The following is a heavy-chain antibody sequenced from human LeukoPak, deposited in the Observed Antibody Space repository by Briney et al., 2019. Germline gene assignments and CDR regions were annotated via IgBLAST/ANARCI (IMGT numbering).Heavy chain of an antibody. CDR3: ARGRSPRYYDFWSGYSQFFDY. CDR1: GGSFSGYY. J-gene: IGHJ4*02. V-gene: IGHV4-34*01. Sequence: SETLSLTCAVYGGSFSGYYWSWICQPPGKGLEWIGEINHSGSTNYNPSLRSRVTISVDTSKNQFSLKLSSVTAADTAVYYCARGRSPRYYDFWSGYSQFFDYWGQGTLVTVSS. D-gene: IGHD3-3*01. CDR2: INHSGST.